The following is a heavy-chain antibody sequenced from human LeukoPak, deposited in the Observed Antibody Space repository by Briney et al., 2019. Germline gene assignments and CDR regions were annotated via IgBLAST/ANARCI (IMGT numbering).Heavy chain of an antibody. CDR2: ISAYNGNT. CDR1: GYTFTSYG. D-gene: IGHD2-2*03. J-gene: IGHJ4*02. V-gene: IGHV1-18*01. Sequence: ASVKVSCKASGYTFTSYGISWVRQAPGQGLEWMGWISAYNGNTNYAQKFQGRVTMTRDTSISTAYMELSRLRSDDTAVYYCARGRGYSIDYWGQGTLVTVSS. CDR3: ARGRGYSIDY.